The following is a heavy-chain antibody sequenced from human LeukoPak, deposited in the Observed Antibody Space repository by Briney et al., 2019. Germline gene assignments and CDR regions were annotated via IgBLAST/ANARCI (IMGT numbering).Heavy chain of an antibody. V-gene: IGHV3-74*01. CDR3: ARDRSVVVVAYNWFDP. CDR2: KTSDGSDT. Sequence: PGGSLSLSCAPSSFILRGYWKHWLRRAPGKGLVGVPHKTSDGSDTSYADSVKRRFTISRDNAKNTPYLQMNSLTVEDTAVDYSARDRSVVVVAYNWFDPWGQGTLGTVSS. CDR1: SFILRGYW. D-gene: IGHD2-15*01. J-gene: IGHJ5*02.